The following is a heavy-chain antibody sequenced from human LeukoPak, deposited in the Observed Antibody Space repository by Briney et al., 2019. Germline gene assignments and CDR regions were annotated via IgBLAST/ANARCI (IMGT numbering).Heavy chain of an antibody. CDR3: ARGYIVVVPAAIGLIDY. D-gene: IGHD2-2*01. V-gene: IGHV1-2*02. CDR1: GYTFTGYY. Sequence: ASVKVSCKASGYTFTGYYMHWVRQAPGQGLERMGWINPNSGGTNYAQKFQGRVTMTRDTSISTAYMELSRLRSDDTAVYYCARGYIVVVPAAIGLIDYWGQGTLVTVSS. CDR2: INPNSGGT. J-gene: IGHJ4*02.